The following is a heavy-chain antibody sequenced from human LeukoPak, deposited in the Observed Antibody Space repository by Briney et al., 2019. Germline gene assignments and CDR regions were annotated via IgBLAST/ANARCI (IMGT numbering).Heavy chain of an antibody. CDR2: ISGSGSGGST. CDR1: GFTFSSSA. Sequence: PGGSLRLSCAASGFTFSSSAMSWVRQAPGKRLEWVSSISGSGSGGSTYYADSVKGRFTISRDNSKNTLYLQMNSLIAEDTAVYYCAKSGYNRFDYWGQGTRVTVSS. D-gene: IGHD5-24*01. CDR3: AKSGYNRFDY. V-gene: IGHV3-23*01. J-gene: IGHJ4*02.